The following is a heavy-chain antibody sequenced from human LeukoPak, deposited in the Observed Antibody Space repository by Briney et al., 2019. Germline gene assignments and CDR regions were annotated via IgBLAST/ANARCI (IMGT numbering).Heavy chain of an antibody. V-gene: IGHV3-48*03. CDR1: GFTFSSHE. D-gene: IGHD1-26*01. CDR2: ISSGGTTA. CDR3: ADGPQYGGSFVY. J-gene: IGHJ4*02. Sequence: GSPRLSCAAAGFTFSSHEMAWARQAPGKGLEWLSYISSGGTTAKYADSVMGRFTVSRDDDENSVYLQMSSLRVDDTGVYYCADGPQYGGSFVYWGQGTLVTVSS.